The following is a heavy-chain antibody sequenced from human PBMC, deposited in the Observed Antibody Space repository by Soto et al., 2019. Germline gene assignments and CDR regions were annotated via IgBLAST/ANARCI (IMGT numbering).Heavy chain of an antibody. J-gene: IGHJ4*02. CDR3: ARSELGSGTFDY. V-gene: IGHV4-31*03. CDR1: GGSISSGGYY. D-gene: IGHD2-15*01. Sequence: SETLSLTCTVSGGSISSGGYYWSWIRQHPGKGLEWIGYIYYSGSTYYNPSLKSRVTISVDTSKNQSSLKLSSVTAADTAVYYCARSELGSGTFDYWGQGTLVTVSS. CDR2: IYYSGST.